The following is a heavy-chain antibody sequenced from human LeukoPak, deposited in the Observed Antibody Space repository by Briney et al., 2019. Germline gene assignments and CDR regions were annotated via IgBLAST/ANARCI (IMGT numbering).Heavy chain of an antibody. CDR3: AKEAYYDILTGYVNWFDP. V-gene: IGHV3-23*01. CDR2: ISGSGGST. Sequence: GGSLRLSCAASGFTFSNYAMSWVRQAPGKGLEWVSAISGSGGSTYYADSVKGRFTISRDNSKNTLYLQMNSLRAEDTAVYYCAKEAYYDILTGYVNWFDPWGQGTLVTVSS. J-gene: IGHJ5*02. CDR1: GFTFSNYA. D-gene: IGHD3-9*01.